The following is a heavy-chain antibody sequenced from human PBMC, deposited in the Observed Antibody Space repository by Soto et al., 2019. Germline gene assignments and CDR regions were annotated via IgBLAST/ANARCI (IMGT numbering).Heavy chain of an antibody. V-gene: IGHV2-5*02. CDR3: VHRGAVDDTGVGVAC. CDR2: VYWDDDK. CDR1: GFSLNSRGVG. Sequence: QITLRESGPALVKPTQTLTLTCTFSGFSLNSRGVGVGWVRQPPGKALEWLAIVYWDDDKRYRPSLRSRLSIRKETPYNHVVLTLTNTEPVDTATYYCVHRGAVDDTGVGVACWGECSLVTVSS. D-gene: IGHD1-26*01. J-gene: IGHJ4*02.